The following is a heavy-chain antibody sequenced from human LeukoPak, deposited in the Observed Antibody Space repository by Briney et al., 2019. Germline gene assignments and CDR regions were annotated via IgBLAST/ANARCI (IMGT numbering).Heavy chain of an antibody. CDR2: IKQDGSEK. CDR3: ARGPLAVAGAFDI. Sequence: PGGSLRLSCAASGFTFSSYWMSWVRQAPGKGLEWVANIKQDGSEKYYVDSVKGRFTISRDNAKNSLYLQMNSLRAEDTAVYYCARGPLAVAGAFDIWGQGTMVTVSS. D-gene: IGHD6-19*01. J-gene: IGHJ3*02. V-gene: IGHV3-7*01. CDR1: GFTFSSYW.